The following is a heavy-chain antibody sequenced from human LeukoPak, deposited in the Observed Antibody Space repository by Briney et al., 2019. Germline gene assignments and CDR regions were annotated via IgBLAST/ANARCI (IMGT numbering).Heavy chain of an antibody. D-gene: IGHD2-15*01. CDR1: GFTFTTYW. J-gene: IGHJ4*02. CDR2: IKQDGSET. Sequence: GSLRLSCVASGFTFTTYWMNWVRQAPGRGLEWVANIKQDGSETYYVDSVKGRFTISRDNGRNSLFLQMGSLRVEDTAVYYCVRGLSAIVYWGQGTLVTVSS. CDR3: VRGLSAIVY. V-gene: IGHV3-7*01.